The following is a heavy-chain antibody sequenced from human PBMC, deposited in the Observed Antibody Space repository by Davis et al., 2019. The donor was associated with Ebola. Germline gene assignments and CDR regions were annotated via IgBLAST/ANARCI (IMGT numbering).Heavy chain of an antibody. CDR2: IYYSGST. CDR1: GGSISSYY. CDR3: ARDLFSGSRFDY. D-gene: IGHD3-10*01. J-gene: IGHJ4*02. Sequence: MPSETLSLTCTVSGGSISSYYWSWIRQPPGKGLEWIGYIYYSGSTNYNPSLKSRVTISVDTSKNQFSLKLSSVTAADTAVYYCARDLFSGSRFDYWGQGTLVTVSS. V-gene: IGHV4-59*12.